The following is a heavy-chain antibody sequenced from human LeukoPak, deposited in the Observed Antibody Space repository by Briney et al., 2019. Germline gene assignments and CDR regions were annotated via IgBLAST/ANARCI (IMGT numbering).Heavy chain of an antibody. CDR3: ATANWNAIKPFEY. CDR1: GYSFTAFY. J-gene: IGHJ4*02. CDR2: IHPRRGDT. Sequence: GASVNVSCKTSGYSFTAFYIHWVRQAPGQGLEWMGWIHPRRGDTNYAQKFQGRVTMTRDTSISTGYMELSRLTSDDTAVYYCATANWNAIKPFEYWGQGTLVTVSS. V-gene: IGHV1-2*02. D-gene: IGHD1-1*01.